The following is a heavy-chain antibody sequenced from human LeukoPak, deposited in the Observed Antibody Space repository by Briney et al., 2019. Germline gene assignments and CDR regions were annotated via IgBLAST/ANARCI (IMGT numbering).Heavy chain of an antibody. CDR3: ARDSVTGYSAYDP. J-gene: IGHJ5*02. CDR2: INPKRGDT. Sequence: ASVKVSCKASGYTFTGYYVHWVRQAPGQGLEWMGWINPKRGDTNYAQMFQGRVTMTRDTSISTAFMELSRLTSDDTAVYFCARDSVTGYSAYDPWGQGTLVTVSS. CDR1: GYTFTGYY. V-gene: IGHV1-2*02. D-gene: IGHD5-12*01.